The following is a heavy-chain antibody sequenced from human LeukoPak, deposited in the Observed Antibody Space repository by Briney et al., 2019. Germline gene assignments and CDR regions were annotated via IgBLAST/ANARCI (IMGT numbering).Heavy chain of an antibody. J-gene: IGHJ4*02. CDR3: AKGMPLTVFDY. V-gene: IGHV3-23*01. CDR2: ISANDGST. Sequence: QPGGSLRLSCAASGFTFSSYGMSWVRQAPGKGLEWVSFISANDGSTSYADSVKGRFTISRDNSKNTLYLQMNSLRAEDTAVYYCAKGMPLTVFDYWGQGTLVTVSS. D-gene: IGHD3-9*01. CDR1: GFTFSSYG.